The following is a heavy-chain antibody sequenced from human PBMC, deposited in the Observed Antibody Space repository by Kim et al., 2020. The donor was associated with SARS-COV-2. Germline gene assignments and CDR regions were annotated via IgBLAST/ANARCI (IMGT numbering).Heavy chain of an antibody. CDR3: MTRRITGETFDV. CDR1: GFSLSTLGVG. Sequence: SGPTLVRPTETLTLTCTFSGFSLSTLGVGVGWVRQPPGKAPEWLSLLYWNDNERLKPSLQSRLTITKDTSKNQVVLRMTNMDPADTATYYCMTRRITGETFDVWGQGTMVTVSS. D-gene: IGHD7-27*01. V-gene: IGHV2-5*01. J-gene: IGHJ3*01. CDR2: LYWNDNE.